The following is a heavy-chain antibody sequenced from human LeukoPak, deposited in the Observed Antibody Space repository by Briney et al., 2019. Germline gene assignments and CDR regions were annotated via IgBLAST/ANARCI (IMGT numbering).Heavy chain of an antibody. CDR2: ISGSGGST. CDR1: GFTFSSYA. J-gene: IGHJ4*02. D-gene: IGHD6-19*01. CDR3: AKGLRGGIAVY. Sequence: GGSLRLSCAASGFTFSSYAMSWVRQAPGKGLEWVSAISGSGGSTYYAGSVKGRFTISRDNSKNTLYLQMNSLRAEDTAVYYCAKGLRGGIAVYWGQGTLVTVSS. V-gene: IGHV3-23*01.